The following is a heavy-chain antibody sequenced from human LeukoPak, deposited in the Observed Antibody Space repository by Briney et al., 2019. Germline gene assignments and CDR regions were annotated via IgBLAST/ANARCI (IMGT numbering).Heavy chain of an antibody. CDR3: AIARYSYGFGFDY. CDR1: GYSFTSYW. D-gene: IGHD5-18*01. V-gene: IGHV5-51*01. Sequence: GESLKISCKGSGYSFTSYWIGWVRQVPGKGLEWMGIIYPGDSDTRYSPSFQGQVTISADKSISTAYLQWSSLKASDTAMYYCAIARYSYGFGFDYWGQGTLVTVSS. CDR2: IYPGDSDT. J-gene: IGHJ4*02.